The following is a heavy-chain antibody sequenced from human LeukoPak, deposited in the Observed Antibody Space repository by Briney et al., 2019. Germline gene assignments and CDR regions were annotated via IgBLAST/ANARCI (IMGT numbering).Heavy chain of an antibody. Sequence: GGSLRLSCAASGFTFSSYEMNWVRQAPGKGLEWVSYITSSGNTIYYADSVKGRFTISRDNAKNSLYLQMNSLRAEDTAVYYCARLATMTTTGGPFDYWAHGTLVTVSS. CDR2: ITSSGNTI. CDR3: ARLATMTTTGGPFDY. J-gene: IGHJ4*01. V-gene: IGHV3-48*03. CDR1: GFTFSSYE. D-gene: IGHD4-17*01.